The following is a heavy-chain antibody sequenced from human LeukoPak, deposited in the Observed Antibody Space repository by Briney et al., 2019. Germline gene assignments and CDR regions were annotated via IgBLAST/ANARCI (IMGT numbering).Heavy chain of an antibody. CDR3: ARGFRLSAIEDWFDP. J-gene: IGHJ5*02. CDR1: GYTFTAYC. CDR2: ITPNSGGT. D-gene: IGHD2-2*02. V-gene: IGHV1-2*02. Sequence: ASVKVSCKASGYTFTAYCMHWVRLAPGQGLEWMGWITPNSGGTKYAQRFQGRVTMTRDTSISTAYMELSGLRSDDTAVYYCARGFRLSAIEDWFDPWGQGTLVTVSS.